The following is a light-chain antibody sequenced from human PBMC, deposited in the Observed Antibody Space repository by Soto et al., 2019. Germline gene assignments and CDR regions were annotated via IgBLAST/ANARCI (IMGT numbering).Light chain of an antibody. CDR1: SRDVGGYNY. J-gene: IGLJ1*01. V-gene: IGLV2-8*01. Sequence: QSALTQPPSASGSPGQSVTISCTGTSRDVGGYNYVSWYQQHPGKAPKLMIYEVSKRPSGVPDRFSGSKSGNTASLTVSVLQAGDDADYFCYSYACSIPYVFGSGTKVTVL. CDR3: YSYACSIPYV. CDR2: EVS.